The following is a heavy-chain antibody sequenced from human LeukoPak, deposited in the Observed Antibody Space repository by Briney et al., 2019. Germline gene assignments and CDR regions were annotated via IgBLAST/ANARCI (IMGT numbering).Heavy chain of an antibody. V-gene: IGHV3-23*01. J-gene: IGHJ6*02. D-gene: IGHD2-2*01. CDR1: GFTFSSYA. CDR2: ISGSGGST. Sequence: GSLRLSCAASGFTFSSYAMSWVRHAPGKGLEWGSGISGSGGSTNYAASVKGRFTISRDNSKNTLYLQMNCLRAEDTAVYYCAKGEYCSSTSCYGFQYYYYGMDVWGQGTTVTVSS. CDR3: AKGEYCSSTSCYGFQYYYYGMDV.